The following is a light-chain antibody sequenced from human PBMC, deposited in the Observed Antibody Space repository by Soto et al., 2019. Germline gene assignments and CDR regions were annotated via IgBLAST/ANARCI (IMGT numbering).Light chain of an antibody. V-gene: IGKV1-5*01. CDR1: QNINSW. Sequence: DLPMTQSPSTLSASVGDRVTITCRASQNINSWLAWYQLKPGKAPKVLIYGASSLESGVPSRFSGSGSGTDFTLTISSLQPDDFATYYCQQYSIFWTFGQGTKVEIK. J-gene: IGKJ1*01. CDR3: QQYSIFWT. CDR2: GAS.